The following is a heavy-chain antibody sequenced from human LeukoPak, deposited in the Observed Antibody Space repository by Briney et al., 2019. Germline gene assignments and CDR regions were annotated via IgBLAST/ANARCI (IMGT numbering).Heavy chain of an antibody. CDR2: MNPNSGNT. Sequence: ASVTVSCKASGYTFTSYDINWVRQATGQGLEWMGWMNPNSGNTGHAQKFQGRVTMTRNTSISTAYMELSSLRSEDTAVYYCARGSAGRDCSGGSCYSAAFDIWGQGTMVTVSS. V-gene: IGHV1-8*01. D-gene: IGHD2-15*01. J-gene: IGHJ3*02. CDR1: GYTFTSYD. CDR3: ARGSAGRDCSGGSCYSAAFDI.